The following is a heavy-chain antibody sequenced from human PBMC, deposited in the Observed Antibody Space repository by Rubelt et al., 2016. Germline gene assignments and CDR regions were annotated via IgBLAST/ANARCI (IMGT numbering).Heavy chain of an antibody. CDR2: IYRSGST. CDR3: ARGGGYFNT. CDR1: GGSISSYY. V-gene: IGHV4-59*08. D-gene: IGHD6-19*01. Sequence: QLQLQESGPGLVKPSETLSLTCTVSGGSISSYYWSWIRQPPGKGLEWIGYIYRSGSTKYNPSLQIRGTISVDTSKTQVALRRNAGTAADTAVYYCARGGGYFNTWGQGTLVTVSS. J-gene: IGHJ5*02.